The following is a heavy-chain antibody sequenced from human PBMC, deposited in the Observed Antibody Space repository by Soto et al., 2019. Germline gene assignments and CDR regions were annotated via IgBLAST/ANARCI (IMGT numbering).Heavy chain of an antibody. CDR1: GYTFTSYA. Sequence: ASVKVSCKASGYTFTSYAMHWLRQAAGQRLEWMGWINAGNGNTKYSQKFQGRVTITRDTSASTAYMELSSLRSEDTAVYYCAREPYYYGSGSYSWFDPWGQGTLVTVSS. CDR3: AREPYYYGSGSYSWFDP. J-gene: IGHJ5*02. D-gene: IGHD3-10*01. V-gene: IGHV1-3*01. CDR2: INAGNGNT.